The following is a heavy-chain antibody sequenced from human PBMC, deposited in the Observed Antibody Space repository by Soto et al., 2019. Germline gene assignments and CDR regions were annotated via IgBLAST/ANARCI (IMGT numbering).Heavy chain of an antibody. Sequence: TSETLSLTCAVSGYSISSGYYWGWIRQPPGKGLEWIGSIYHSGSTYYNPSLKSRVTISVDTSKNQFSLKLSSVTAADTAVYYCARVITIFGVVIISWFDPWGQGTLVTVSS. V-gene: IGHV4-38-2*01. CDR3: ARVITIFGVVIISWFDP. D-gene: IGHD3-3*01. J-gene: IGHJ5*02. CDR2: IYHSGST. CDR1: GYSISSGYY.